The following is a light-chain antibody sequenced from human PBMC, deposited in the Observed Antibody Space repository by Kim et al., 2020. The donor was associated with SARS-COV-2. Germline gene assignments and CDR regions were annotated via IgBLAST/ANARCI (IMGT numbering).Light chain of an antibody. J-gene: IGLJ2*01. CDR1: NIGSKT. Sequence: VALGQTARITCGGNNIGSKTVHWYQQEPGQAPLLVIYRNNNRPSGIPERFSGSNSGNTATLTISSAQAGDEADYYCQVWDSSTYVVFGGGTKLTVL. CDR2: RNN. CDR3: QVWDSSTYVV. V-gene: IGLV3-9*01.